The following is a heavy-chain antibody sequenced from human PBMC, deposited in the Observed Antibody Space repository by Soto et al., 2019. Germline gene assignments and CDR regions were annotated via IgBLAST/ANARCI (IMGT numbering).Heavy chain of an antibody. J-gene: IGHJ3*01. D-gene: IGHD6-19*01. CDR1: GLTFSNSA. CDR2: ISAHGDSA. CDR3: VKEGHGWYSRYSFNF. Sequence: PGGSLRLSCADSGLTFSNSAMNWVRQAPGKGLEWVSVISAHGDSAYYADSVKGRFTISRDNSKSTLYLQMNSLRAEDTAIYYCVKEGHGWYSRYSFNFWGRGTMVTVSS. V-gene: IGHV3-23*01.